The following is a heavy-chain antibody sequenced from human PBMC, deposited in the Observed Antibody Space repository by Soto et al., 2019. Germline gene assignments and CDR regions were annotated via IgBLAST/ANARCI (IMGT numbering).Heavy chain of an antibody. Sequence: SEPLSLTCSVYGGSFSGYYWSWIRQPPGKGLEWIGEINHSGSTNYNPSLKSRVTISVDTSKNQFSLKLSSVTAADTAVYYCARSGGVVPAASDYWGQGTLVTVSS. CDR3: ARSGGVVPAASDY. CDR2: INHSGST. D-gene: IGHD2-2*01. V-gene: IGHV4-34*01. J-gene: IGHJ4*02. CDR1: GGSFSGYY.